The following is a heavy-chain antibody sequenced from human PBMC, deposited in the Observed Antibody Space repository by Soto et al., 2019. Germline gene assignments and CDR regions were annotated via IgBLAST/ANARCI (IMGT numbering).Heavy chain of an antibody. CDR2: ISSSSSYI. CDR1: GFTFSSYS. CDR3: ARMYGDYGLNGNYYGMDV. J-gene: IGHJ6*02. D-gene: IGHD4-17*01. V-gene: IGHV3-21*01. Sequence: EVQLVESGGGLVKPGGSLRLSCAASGFTFSSYSMNWARQAPWKGLEWVSSISSSSSYIYFADSVKGRFTISRDNAKNSLYLQMNSLRAEDTAVYYCARMYGDYGLNGNYYGMDVWGQGTTVTVSS.